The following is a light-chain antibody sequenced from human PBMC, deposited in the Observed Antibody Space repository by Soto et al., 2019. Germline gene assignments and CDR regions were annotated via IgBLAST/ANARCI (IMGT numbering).Light chain of an antibody. CDR3: QQYGTSPLT. CDR2: AAS. J-gene: IGKJ1*01. V-gene: IGKV3-20*01. CDR1: QSVRSSY. Sequence: EIVLTQSPGTLSLSPGERATLSCRASQSVRSSYLAWYQQKPGLAPRLVIYAASTRASGIPDRFSGSGSGTDFTLTISRLEPEDFAGYHCQQYGTSPLTFGQGTKVEIK.